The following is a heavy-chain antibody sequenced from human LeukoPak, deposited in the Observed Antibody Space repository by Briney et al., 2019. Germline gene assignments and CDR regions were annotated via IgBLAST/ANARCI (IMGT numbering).Heavy chain of an antibody. CDR3: ARFYSSGSFGAFDI. CDR1: HFTVSSNY. Sequence: GGCLRLSCATSHFTVSSNYMSWVRQAPGKGLEWVSIIYSNGSTYYADSMKGRFTISRDNSKNTLYLQMNSLRAEDTAVYYCARFYSSGSFGAFDIWGQGTMVTVSS. D-gene: IGHD6-19*01. V-gene: IGHV3-53*01. CDR2: IYSNGST. J-gene: IGHJ3*02.